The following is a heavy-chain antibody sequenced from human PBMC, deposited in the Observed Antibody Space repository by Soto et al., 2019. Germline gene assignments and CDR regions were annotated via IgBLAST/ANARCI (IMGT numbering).Heavy chain of an antibody. J-gene: IGHJ4*02. CDR3: VKPQYSSGPTQFDY. D-gene: IGHD6-19*01. CDR1: GFTFSSYA. CDR2: ISGSGGST. Sequence: PGGSLRLSCTASGFTFSSYAMSWVRQAPGKGLEWVSAISGSGGSTYYADSVKGRFTISRDNSKNTLYLQMNSLRAEDTAVYYCVKPQYSSGPTQFDYWGQGTLVTVSS. V-gene: IGHV3-23*01.